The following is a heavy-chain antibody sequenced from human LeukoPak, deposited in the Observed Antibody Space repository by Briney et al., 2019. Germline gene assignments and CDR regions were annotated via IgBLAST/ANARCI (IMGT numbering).Heavy chain of an antibody. V-gene: IGHV3-33*01. Sequence: GGSLRLSCAASGFTFSGHGMHWIRQAPGKGLEWVAVIWYDGGNKYYADSVKGRFTISRDNSENTLYLQMNSLRAEDSAVYYCARQIGTGGRYYFDYWGQGTLVTVSS. J-gene: IGHJ4*02. D-gene: IGHD1/OR15-1a*01. CDR1: GFTFSGHG. CDR2: IWYDGGNK. CDR3: ARQIGTGGRYYFDY.